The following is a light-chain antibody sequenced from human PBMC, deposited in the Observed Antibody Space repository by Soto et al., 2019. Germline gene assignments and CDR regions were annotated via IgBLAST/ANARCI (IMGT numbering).Light chain of an antibody. CDR1: NSNIGRNY. J-gene: IGLJ2*01. Sequence: QSVLTQPPSTSGTPGQRVTMSCSGSNSNIGRNYVYWYQQLPGTAPKLLIFRNNQRPSGVPDRFSGSKSGTSASLAISGLRSEDEADYYCAAWDDSLTAVVFGGGTKLTVL. V-gene: IGLV1-47*01. CDR3: AAWDDSLTAVV. CDR2: RNN.